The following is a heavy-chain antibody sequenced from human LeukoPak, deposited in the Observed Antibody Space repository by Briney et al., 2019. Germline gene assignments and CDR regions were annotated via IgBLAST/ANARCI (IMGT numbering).Heavy chain of an antibody. CDR1: GLTFSSYA. V-gene: IGHV3-23*01. CDR3: AKVGTDSSGYFFDGDYFDY. J-gene: IGHJ4*02. CDR2: ISGSGGST. D-gene: IGHD3-22*01. Sequence: GGSLRLSCAASGLTFSSYAMSWVRQAPGKGLEWVSAISGSGGSTYYADSVKGRFTISRDNSKNTLYLQMNSLRAEDTAVYYCAKVGTDSSGYFFDGDYFDYWGQGTLVTVSS.